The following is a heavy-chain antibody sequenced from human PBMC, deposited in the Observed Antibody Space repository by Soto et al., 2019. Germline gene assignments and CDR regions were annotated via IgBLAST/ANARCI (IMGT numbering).Heavy chain of an antibody. CDR2: IYYSGST. D-gene: IGHD1-1*01. V-gene: IGHV4-59*01. J-gene: IGHJ4*02. Sequence: SETLCLTCTVSGGSISSYYWSWIRQPPGKGLEWIGYIYYSGSTNYNPSLKSRVTISVDTSKNQFSLKLSSVTAADTAVYYCAREERAGPDYWGQGTLVTVSS. CDR1: GGSISSYY. CDR3: AREERAGPDY.